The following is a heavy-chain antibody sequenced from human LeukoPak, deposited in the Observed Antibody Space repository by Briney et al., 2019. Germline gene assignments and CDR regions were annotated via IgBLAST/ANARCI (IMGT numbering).Heavy chain of an antibody. CDR2: ISGSGGST. J-gene: IGHJ4*02. CDR3: AKGSHFDN. Sequence: GRSLRLSCAASGFTFSNFAMSWVRQAPGKGLEWVSAISGSGGSTYYADSVKGRFTISRDNSKNTLYLQMNSLRAEDTALYYCAKGSHFDNWGQGTLVTVSS. CDR1: GFTFSNFA. V-gene: IGHV3-23*01.